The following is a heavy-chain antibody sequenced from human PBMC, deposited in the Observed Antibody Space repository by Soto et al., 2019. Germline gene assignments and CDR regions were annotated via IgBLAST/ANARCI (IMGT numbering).Heavy chain of an antibody. J-gene: IGHJ5*02. Sequence: QVQLVQSGAEVKKPGSSVKVSCKASGGTFSSYAISWVRQAPGQGLEWMGGIIPIFGTANYAQKFQGRVTITADESTSTAYMELSSLSSEDTAVYYCARDGGMYGDYAGGSFDPWGQGTLVTVSS. CDR1: GGTFSSYA. CDR3: ARDGGMYGDYAGGSFDP. V-gene: IGHV1-69*01. CDR2: IIPIFGTA. D-gene: IGHD4-17*01.